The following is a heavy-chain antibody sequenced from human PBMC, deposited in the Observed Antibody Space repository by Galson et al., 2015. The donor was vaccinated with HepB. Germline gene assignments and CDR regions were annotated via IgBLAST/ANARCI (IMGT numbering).Heavy chain of an antibody. CDR1: GFAFSSYS. D-gene: IGHD2-2*01. Sequence: SLRLSCAASGFAFSSYSIHWVRQTPDKGLEWVAVISGGGSIQYYADSVKGRFTISRDNSKNTLHLQMNSLSAEDTAVYYCARERDITNWYFDLWGRGTLVTVSS. CDR2: ISGGGSIQ. J-gene: IGHJ2*01. V-gene: IGHV3-30-3*01. CDR3: ARERDITNWYFDL.